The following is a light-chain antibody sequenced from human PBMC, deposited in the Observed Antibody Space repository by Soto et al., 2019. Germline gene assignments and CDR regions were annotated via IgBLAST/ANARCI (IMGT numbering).Light chain of an antibody. CDR3: QQYKNWPPYT. CDR2: DTS. V-gene: IGKV3-15*01. Sequence: EIVMTQSPGTLSVSPGERATLSCRASQSVSSNLAWDQQKAGQGPRLLIYDTSTRASGVPARFSGSGSGTEFTLTISSLQSEDFAVYYCQQYKNWPPYTFGQGTKLEIK. CDR1: QSVSSN. J-gene: IGKJ2*01.